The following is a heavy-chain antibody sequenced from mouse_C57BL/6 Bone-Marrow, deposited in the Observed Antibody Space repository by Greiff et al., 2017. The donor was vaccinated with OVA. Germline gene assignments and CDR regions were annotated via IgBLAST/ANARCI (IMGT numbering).Heavy chain of an antibody. D-gene: IGHD1-1*01. V-gene: IGHV5-17*01. Sequence: EVQVVESGGGLVKPGGSLKLSCAASGFTFSDYGMHWVRQAPEKGLEWVAYISSGSSTIYYADTVKGRFTISRDNAKNTLCLQMTSLRSEDTAMYYCARGAYYYGSSFYYYAMDYWGQGTSVTVSS. J-gene: IGHJ4*01. CDR3: ARGAYYYGSSFYYYAMDY. CDR2: ISSGSSTI. CDR1: GFTFSDYG.